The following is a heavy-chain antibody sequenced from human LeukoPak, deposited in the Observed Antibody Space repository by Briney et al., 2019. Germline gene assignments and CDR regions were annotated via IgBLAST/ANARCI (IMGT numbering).Heavy chain of an antibody. J-gene: IGHJ5*02. D-gene: IGHD2-2*01. V-gene: IGHV3-23*01. CDR3: AKDRDIVVVPAAHNWFDP. Sequence: GGSLRLSCAASAFTFSSYAMSWVRQAPGKGLEWVSAISGSGGSTYYADSVKGRFTISRDNSKNTLYLQMNSLRAEDTAVYYCAKDRDIVVVPAAHNWFDPWGQGTLVTVSS. CDR1: AFTFSSYA. CDR2: ISGSGGST.